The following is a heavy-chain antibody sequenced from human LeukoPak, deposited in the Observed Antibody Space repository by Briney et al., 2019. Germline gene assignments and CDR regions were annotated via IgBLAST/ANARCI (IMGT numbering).Heavy chain of an antibody. CDR2: INSDGSGT. Sequence: GGSLRLSWAASGFTFSSYWMYWVRQAPGKGLVWVSRINSDGSGTSYADSVKGRFTISRDNAKNTMFPQMNSLRAEDTAVYYCARGYSGSGSPYWGQGTLVTVSS. D-gene: IGHD3-10*01. V-gene: IGHV3-74*01. CDR3: ARGYSGSGSPY. J-gene: IGHJ4*02. CDR1: GFTFSSYW.